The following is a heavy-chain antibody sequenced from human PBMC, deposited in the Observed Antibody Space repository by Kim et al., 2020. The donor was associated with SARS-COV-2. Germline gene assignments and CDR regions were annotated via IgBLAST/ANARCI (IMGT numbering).Heavy chain of an antibody. CDR2: DGSQG. J-gene: IGHJ4*02. CDR3: ARDTDY. V-gene: IGHV3-7*03. Sequence: DGSQGNYVDSLRGRFTISRENAKSSLFLQMDSLRAEDTAVYYCARDTDYWGQGILVIVSS.